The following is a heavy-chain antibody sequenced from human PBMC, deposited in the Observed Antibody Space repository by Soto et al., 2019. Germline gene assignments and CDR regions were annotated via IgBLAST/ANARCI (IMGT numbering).Heavy chain of an antibody. CDR3: ARTIYFDWLPAVDY. CDR1: GFSLSNARMG. D-gene: IGHD3-9*01. CDR2: IFSNDEK. V-gene: IGHV2-26*01. Sequence: GPTLVNPTETLTLTCTVSGFSLSNARMGVSWIRQPPGKALEWLAHIFSNDEKSYSTSLKSRLTISKDTSKSQVVLTMTNMDPVDTATYYCARTIYFDWLPAVDYWGQGTLVTVSS. J-gene: IGHJ4*02.